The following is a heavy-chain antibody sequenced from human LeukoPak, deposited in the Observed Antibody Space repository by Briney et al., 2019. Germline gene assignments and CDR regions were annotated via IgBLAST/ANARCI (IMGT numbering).Heavy chain of an antibody. D-gene: IGHD3-10*01. CDR2: MKQDGSQK. CDR1: GFTFSMYW. CDR3: ARDRSPGLEAGWFDP. Sequence: PGGSLRLSCVASGFTFSMYWMTWFRQAPGKGLEWVANMKQDGSQKNYVDSVKGRFTISRDNAKKSLYLQMNSLRGEDTAVCYCARDRSPGLEAGWFDPWGQGTLVTVSS. V-gene: IGHV3-7*01. J-gene: IGHJ5*02.